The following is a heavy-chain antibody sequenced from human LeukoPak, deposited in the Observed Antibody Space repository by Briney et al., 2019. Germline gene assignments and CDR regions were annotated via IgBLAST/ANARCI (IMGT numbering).Heavy chain of an antibody. CDR3: ARDNPDNIAATGDY. CDR1: GYTFTGYY. D-gene: IGHD6-6*01. J-gene: IGHJ4*02. V-gene: IGHV7-4-1*01. Sequence: GASVKVSCKASGYTFTGYYMHWVRQAPGQGLEWMGWINTNTGNPTYAQGFTGRFVFSLDTSVSTAYLQIGSLKAADTAVYYCARDNPDNIAATGDYWGQGTLVSVSS. CDR2: INTNTGNP.